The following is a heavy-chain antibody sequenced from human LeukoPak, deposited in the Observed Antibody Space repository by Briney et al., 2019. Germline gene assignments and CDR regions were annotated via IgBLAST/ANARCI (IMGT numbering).Heavy chain of an antibody. CDR2: IYYSGST. J-gene: IGHJ4*02. D-gene: IGHD3-3*02. CDR1: GGSISSSSYY. V-gene: IGHV4-39*07. CDR3: ARGISSPDDY. Sequence: SETLSLTCTVSGGSISSSSYYWGWIRQPPGKGLEWIGSIYYSGSTYYNPSLKSRVTISVDTSKNQFSLKLSSVTAADTAVYYYARGISSPDDYWGQGTLVTVSS.